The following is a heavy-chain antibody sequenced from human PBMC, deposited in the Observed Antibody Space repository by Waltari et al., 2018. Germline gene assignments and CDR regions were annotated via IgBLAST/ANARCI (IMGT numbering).Heavy chain of an antibody. CDR3: ARQERAQSFDY. CDR1: GGSISSSSYY. V-gene: IGHV4-39*01. Sequence: QLQLQESGPGLVKPSETLSLTCTVSGGSISSSSYYWGWIRKPPGKGLEWIGSIYYSGSTYYNPSLKSRVTISVDTSKNQFSLKLSSVTAADTAVYYCARQERAQSFDYWGQGTLVTVSS. D-gene: IGHD4-4*01. J-gene: IGHJ4*02. CDR2: IYYSGST.